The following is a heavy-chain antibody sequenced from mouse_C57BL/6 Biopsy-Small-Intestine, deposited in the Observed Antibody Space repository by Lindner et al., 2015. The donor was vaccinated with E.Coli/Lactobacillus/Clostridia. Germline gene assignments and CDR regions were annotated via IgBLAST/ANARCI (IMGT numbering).Heavy chain of an antibody. CDR3: TRGLGRRYFDY. V-gene: IGHV1-80*01. D-gene: IGHD4-1*01. Sequence: VQLQESGAELVKPGASVKISCKASGYAFSSYWMNWVKQRPGKGLGWIGQIYPGDGDTNYNGKFKGKATLTADKSSSTAYMQLSSLTSEDSAVYFCTRGLGRRYFDYWGQGTTLTVSS. J-gene: IGHJ2*01. CDR1: GYAFSSYW. CDR2: IYPGDGDT.